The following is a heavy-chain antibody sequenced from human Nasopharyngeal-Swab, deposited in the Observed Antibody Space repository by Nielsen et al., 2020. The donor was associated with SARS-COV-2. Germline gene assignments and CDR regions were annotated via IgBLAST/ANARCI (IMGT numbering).Heavy chain of an antibody. CDR3: VKDLRSANFGVASTYY. CDR1: GFTFSSYA. V-gene: IGHV3-64D*06. J-gene: IGHJ4*02. Sequence: GESLKISCSASGFTFSSYAMHWVRQAPGKGLEYVSAISSNGGSTYYADSVKGRFTISRDNSKNTLYLQMSSLRAEDTAVYYCVKDLRSANFGVASTYYWGQGTLVTVSS. CDR2: ISSNGGST. D-gene: IGHD3-3*01.